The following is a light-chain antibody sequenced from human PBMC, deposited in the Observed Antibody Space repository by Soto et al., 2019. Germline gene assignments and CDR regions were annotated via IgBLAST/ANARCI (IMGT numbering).Light chain of an antibody. Sequence: EIVLTQSPGTLSLSPGERATLSCRASQSVSSSYLAWYQQKPGQAPRLLIYGASSRATGIPDRFSGSVSGTDFTITISRLEPEDSAVYYCQQYGSSPTFGGGTKVEIK. V-gene: IGKV3-20*01. CDR2: GAS. CDR1: QSVSSSY. J-gene: IGKJ4*01. CDR3: QQYGSSPT.